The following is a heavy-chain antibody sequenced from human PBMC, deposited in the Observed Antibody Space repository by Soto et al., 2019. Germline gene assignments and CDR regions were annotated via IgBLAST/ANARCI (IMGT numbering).Heavy chain of an antibody. CDR2: IYYSGST. V-gene: IGHV4-31*03. CDR3: ARVRSSGYHLDY. Sequence: SETLSLTCTVSGGSISSGGYYWSWIRQHPGKGLEWIGYIYYSGSTYYNPSLKSRVTISVDTSKNQFSLKLSSVTAADTAVYYCARVRSSGYHLDYWGQGTLVTVSS. D-gene: IGHD3-22*01. CDR1: GGSISSGGYY. J-gene: IGHJ4*02.